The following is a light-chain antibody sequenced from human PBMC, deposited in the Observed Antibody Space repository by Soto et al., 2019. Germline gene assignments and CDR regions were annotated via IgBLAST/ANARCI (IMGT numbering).Light chain of an antibody. Sequence: QSVLTRPPSVSGAPGQRVTISCTGSSSNIGADYDVHWYQQRPGTAPKLLIYGNSNRPSGVPDPFSGSKSGTSVSLAITGSQAEDEVDDYCTSYDSSLSAVVFGRGTKLTVL. CDR2: GNS. J-gene: IGLJ3*02. CDR3: TSYDSSLSAVV. CDR1: SSNIGADYD. V-gene: IGLV1-40*01.